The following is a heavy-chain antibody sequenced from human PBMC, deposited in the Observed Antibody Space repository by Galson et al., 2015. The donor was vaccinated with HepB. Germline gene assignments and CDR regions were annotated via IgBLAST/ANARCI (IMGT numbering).Heavy chain of an antibody. V-gene: IGHV3-30*18. J-gene: IGHJ4*02. CDR2: ISYDGSNK. CDR1: GFTFSSYG. Sequence: SLRLSCAASGFTFSSYGMHWVRQAPGKGLEWVAVISYDGSNKYYADSVKGRFTISRDNSKNTLYLQMNSLRAEDTAVYYCAKDIGVAHPDYWGQGTLVTVSS. D-gene: IGHD3-3*01. CDR3: AKDIGVAHPDY.